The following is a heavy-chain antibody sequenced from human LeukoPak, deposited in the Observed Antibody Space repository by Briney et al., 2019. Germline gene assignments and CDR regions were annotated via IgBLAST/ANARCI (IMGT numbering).Heavy chain of an antibody. V-gene: IGHV3-48*01. J-gene: IGHJ5*02. CDR3: ASGNYRDWFDP. CDR2: ISSSSDIR. CDR1: GFTFSIYS. Sequence: PGGSLRLSCAASGFTFSIYSMNWVRQAPGKGLEWVSYISSSSDIRYYADSVMGRFTISRDNAKKSLFLQMNSLRAEDTAVYYCASGNYRDWFDPWGQGTLVTVSS. D-gene: IGHD1-7*01.